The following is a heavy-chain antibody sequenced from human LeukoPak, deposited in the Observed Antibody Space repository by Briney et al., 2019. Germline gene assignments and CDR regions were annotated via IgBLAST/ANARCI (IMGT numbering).Heavy chain of an antibody. Sequence: GGSLRLSCAASGFTLSSYWMHWVRQAPGKGLMWVSRINSDGRTTSYADSVKGRFTISRDNAKNTLYLQMNSLRAEDTAVYYCATDGRSSGWYGFDYWGQGTLVTVSS. V-gene: IGHV3-74*01. CDR2: INSDGRTT. CDR3: ATDGRSSGWYGFDY. CDR1: GFTLSSYW. D-gene: IGHD6-19*01. J-gene: IGHJ4*02.